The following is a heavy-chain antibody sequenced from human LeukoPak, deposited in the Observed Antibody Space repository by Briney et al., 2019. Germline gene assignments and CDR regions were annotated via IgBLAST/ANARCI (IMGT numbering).Heavy chain of an antibody. J-gene: IGHJ4*02. V-gene: IGHV3-23*01. CDR2: ISGSGGMT. CDR1: GFIFSSHA. CDR3: ARDNGHRRLEAAGLGY. Sequence: PGGSLRLSCAASGFIFSSHAMNWVRQAPGKGLEWVSVISGSGGMTYYADSVKGRFTISRDNAKNSLYLQMNSLRAEDTAVYYCARDNGHRRLEAAGLGYWGQGTLVTVSS. D-gene: IGHD6-13*01.